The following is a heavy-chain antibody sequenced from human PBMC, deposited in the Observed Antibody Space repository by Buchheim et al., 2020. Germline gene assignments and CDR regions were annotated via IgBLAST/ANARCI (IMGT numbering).Heavy chain of an antibody. CDR3: ARVIGQRLPTTYYYYGLDV. Sequence: QVQLVESGGGVVQPGTSLRLYCSASGFTFSDYAIHWVRQAPGKGLEWVALRAFDGSHKFYADSVKGRFSIARDHSKNTVYLQMNSLRVEDTGVYYCARVIGQRLPTTYYYYGLDVWGLGTT. CDR1: GFTFSDYA. J-gene: IGHJ6*02. D-gene: IGHD6-25*01. V-gene: IGHV3-30*03. CDR2: RAFDGSHK.